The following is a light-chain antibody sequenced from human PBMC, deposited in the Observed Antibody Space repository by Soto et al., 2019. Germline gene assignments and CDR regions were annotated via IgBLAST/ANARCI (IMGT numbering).Light chain of an antibody. Sequence: EIVFTQSPFTLSLSPGDRATLSCRASQSIASHLAWYQHKPGQAPRLLIYDAYNRATGIPPRFSGSGSGTDFTLTISSLEPEESAVYYCQQRHMWPITFGQGTRLEIK. CDR1: QSIASH. CDR3: QQRHMWPIT. J-gene: IGKJ5*01. CDR2: DAY. V-gene: IGKV3-11*01.